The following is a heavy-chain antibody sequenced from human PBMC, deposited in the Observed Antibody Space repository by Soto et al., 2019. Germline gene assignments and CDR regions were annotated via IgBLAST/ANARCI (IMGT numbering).Heavy chain of an antibody. CDR1: GDPISSYY. V-gene: IGHV4-59*01. CDR2: ISYSGST. J-gene: IGHJ4*02. D-gene: IGHD2-8*01. CDR3: AYEWTADGIFDY. Sequence: SETLSLTCIVSGDPISSYYWSWIRQPPGKELEWIGYISYSGSTNYNPSLRSRVTISLDTSKKWVSLKVNTVTAADTAVYYCAYEWTADGIFDYWGQGTLVTVS.